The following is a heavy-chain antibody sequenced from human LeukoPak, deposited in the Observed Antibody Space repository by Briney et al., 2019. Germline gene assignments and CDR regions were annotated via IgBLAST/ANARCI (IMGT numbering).Heavy chain of an antibody. Sequence: PGGSLRLSCAASRFTFSSYAMHWVRQAPGKGLEWVAAISYDGSNKSYADSVKGRFTISRDNSKNTLYLQMNGLRTEDTAVYYCAEDSSSSFTFDYWGQGTLVTVSS. CDR2: ISYDGSNK. D-gene: IGHD6-6*01. CDR1: RFTFSSYA. CDR3: AEDSSSSFTFDY. V-gene: IGHV3-30-3*01. J-gene: IGHJ4*02.